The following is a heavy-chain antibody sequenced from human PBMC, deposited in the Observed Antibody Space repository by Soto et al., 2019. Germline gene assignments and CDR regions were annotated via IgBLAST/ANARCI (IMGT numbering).Heavy chain of an antibody. D-gene: IGHD6-6*01. CDR1: GGSISSGGYY. V-gene: IGHV4-31*03. Sequence: SETLSLTCTVSGGSISSGGYYWSWIRQHPGKGLEWIGYIYYSGSTYYNPSLKSRVTISVDTSKNQFSLKLSSVTAADTAVYYCARERREYSSSAPEQVYFDYWGQGTLVTVSS. CDR3: ARERREYSSSAPEQVYFDY. CDR2: IYYSGST. J-gene: IGHJ4*02.